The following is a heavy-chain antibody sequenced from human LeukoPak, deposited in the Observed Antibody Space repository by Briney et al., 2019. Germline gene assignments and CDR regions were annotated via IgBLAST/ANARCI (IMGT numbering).Heavy chain of an antibody. V-gene: IGHV4-59*01. D-gene: IGHD5-18*01. J-gene: IGHJ6*03. CDR1: GGSISSYY. Sequence: SETLSLTCTVSGGSISSYYWSWIRQPPGKGLEWIGYIYYSGSTNYNPSLKSRVTISVDTSKNQFSLKLSSVTAADTAVYYCARDRAMVGVGYYYYYMDVWGKGTTVTVSS. CDR2: IYYSGST. CDR3: ARDRAMVGVGYYYYYMDV.